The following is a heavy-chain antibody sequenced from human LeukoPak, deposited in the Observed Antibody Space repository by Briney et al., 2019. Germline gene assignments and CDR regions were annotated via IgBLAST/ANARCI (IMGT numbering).Heavy chain of an antibody. CDR2: ISYDGSNK. J-gene: IGHJ1*01. V-gene: IGHV3-30-3*01. CDR3: ARAFQH. Sequence: GGSLRLSCAASGFTFSSYAMHWVRQAPGKGLEWVAVISYDGSNKYYADSVKGRFTISRDNAKNSLYLQMNSLRAEDTAVYYCARAFQHWGQGTLVTVSS. CDR1: GFTFSSYA.